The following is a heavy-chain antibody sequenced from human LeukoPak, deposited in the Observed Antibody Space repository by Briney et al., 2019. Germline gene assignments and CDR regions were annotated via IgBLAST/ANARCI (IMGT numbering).Heavy chain of an antibody. CDR1: GGSFSGYY. CDR2: INHSGST. V-gene: IGHV4-34*01. CDR3: ARRRIKDYYGSGSYYRGVYYYYGMDV. J-gene: IGHJ6*04. Sequence: SETLSLTCAVYGGSFSGYYWSWIRQPPGKGLEWIGEINHSGSTNYNPSLKSRVTISVDTSKNQFSLKLSSVTAVDTAVYYCARRRIKDYYGSGSYYRGVYYYYGMDVWGKGTTVTVSS. D-gene: IGHD3-10*01.